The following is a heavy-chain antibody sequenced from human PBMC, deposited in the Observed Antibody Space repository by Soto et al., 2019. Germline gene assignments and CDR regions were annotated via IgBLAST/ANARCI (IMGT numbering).Heavy chain of an antibody. CDR2: INHSGST. D-gene: IGHD6-13*01. V-gene: IGHV4-34*01. Sequence: QVQLQQWGAGLLKPSETLSLTCAVYGGSFSGYYWSWIRQPPGKGLEWIGEINHSGSTHYNPSLKSRVTISVDTSKHQFSLKLSSVTAAATAVYYCARGRGGYSSSWYNDFDYWGQGTLVTVSS. J-gene: IGHJ4*02. CDR3: ARGRGGYSSSWYNDFDY. CDR1: GGSFSGYY.